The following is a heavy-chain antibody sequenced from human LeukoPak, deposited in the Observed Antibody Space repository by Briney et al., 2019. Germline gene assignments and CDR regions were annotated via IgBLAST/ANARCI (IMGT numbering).Heavy chain of an antibody. Sequence: PSETLSLTCIVPGGSLSSSSHYWAWIRQSPGKGLEWIGTFSSGGSAYYNPSLTSRVSISKDTSDNQFSLRLYSVTAADTAVYYCARKQTGTMYDVWGQGTQVTVSS. V-gene: IGHV4-39*07. CDR3: ARKQTGTMYDV. CDR2: FSSGGSA. J-gene: IGHJ4*02. CDR1: GGSLSSSSHY. D-gene: IGHD1-7*01.